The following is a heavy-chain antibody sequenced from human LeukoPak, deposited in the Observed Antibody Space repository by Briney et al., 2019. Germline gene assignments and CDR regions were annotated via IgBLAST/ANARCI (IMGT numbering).Heavy chain of an antibody. J-gene: IGHJ4*02. CDR3: ATNLNYDREFDY. D-gene: IGHD3-22*01. Sequence: GGSLRLSCAASGFTFSSYWMSWVRQAPGKGLEWVANIKQDGSEKYYVDSVKGRFTISRDDAKNSLYLQMNSLRAEDTAVYYCATNLNYDREFDYWGQGTLVTVSS. CDR2: IKQDGSEK. V-gene: IGHV3-7*02. CDR1: GFTFSSYW.